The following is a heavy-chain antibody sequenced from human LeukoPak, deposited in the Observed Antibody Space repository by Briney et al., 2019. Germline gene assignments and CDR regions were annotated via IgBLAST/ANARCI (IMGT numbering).Heavy chain of an antibody. CDR2: INSDGSST. V-gene: IGHV3-74*01. CDR3: ARFPGYSYGQRYFDY. Sequence: PGGSLRLSCAASGFTFSSYRMHWVRQAPGKGLVWVSRINSDGSSTSYADSVKGRFTISRDNAKNTLYLQMNSLRAEDTAVYYCARFPGYSYGQRYFDYWGQGTLVTVSS. CDR1: GFTFSSYR. J-gene: IGHJ4*02. D-gene: IGHD5-18*01.